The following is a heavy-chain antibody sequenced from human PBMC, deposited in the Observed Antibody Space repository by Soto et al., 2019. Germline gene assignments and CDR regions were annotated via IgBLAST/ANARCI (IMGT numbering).Heavy chain of an antibody. Sequence: EVQLVESGGGLVKPGGSLRLSCAASGFTFSSYSMNWVRQAPGKGLEWVSSISSSSSYIYYADSVKGRFTISRDNAKNSLYLKINSLIAEDMAVYYCEKDVDDSIGSLHCMDCWVQETTFTDSS. J-gene: IGHJ6*02. V-gene: IGHV3-21*01. CDR2: ISSSSSYI. CDR1: GFTFSSYS. D-gene: IGHD3-22*01. CDR3: EKDVDDSIGSLHCMDC.